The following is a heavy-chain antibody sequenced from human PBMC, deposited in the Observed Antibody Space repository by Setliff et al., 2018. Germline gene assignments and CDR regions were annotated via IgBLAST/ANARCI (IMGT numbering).Heavy chain of an antibody. D-gene: IGHD2-8*01. Sequence: SVKVSCKASGGTFSSQAISWVRQAPGKGLEWMGGIIPILGIANYAQKFQGRVTMTTDTSTSTAYMELRSLRSDDTAVYYCARDLMVFARLNYYMDVWGKGTTVTVSS. CDR1: GGTFSSQA. CDR2: IIPILGIA. V-gene: IGHV1-69*10. J-gene: IGHJ6*03. CDR3: ARDLMVFARLNYYMDV.